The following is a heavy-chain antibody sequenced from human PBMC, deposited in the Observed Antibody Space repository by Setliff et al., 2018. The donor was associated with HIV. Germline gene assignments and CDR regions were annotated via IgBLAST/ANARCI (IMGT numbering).Heavy chain of an antibody. Sequence: PGGSLRLSCEISGFSVGDNYMTWVRQTPKMGLEWVSLIYAAGATYYADSVEGRFTISRDTSKNTVYLQMNSLRVEDTAVYYCARELYREWDYWGQGTLVTVSS. CDR3: ARELYREWDY. CDR2: IYAAGAT. V-gene: IGHV3-53*05. D-gene: IGHD3-16*02. CDR1: GFSVGDNY. J-gene: IGHJ4*02.